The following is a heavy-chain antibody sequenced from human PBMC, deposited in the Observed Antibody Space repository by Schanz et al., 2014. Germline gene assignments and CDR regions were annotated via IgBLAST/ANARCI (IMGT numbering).Heavy chain of an antibody. D-gene: IGHD6-6*01. Sequence: QVQLVQSGAEVKKPGASVKVSCKASGGTFSSYTISWMRQAPGQGLEWMGKIIPVLNIATYAQRFQGRVSITADTSTNTAYMELSSLTSEDTAVYYCARDQSPYTNSSDVRYFDYWGQGSLXTVSS. J-gene: IGHJ4*02. CDR1: GGTFSSYT. CDR3: ARDQSPYTNSSDVRYFDY. CDR2: IIPVLNIA. V-gene: IGHV1-69*04.